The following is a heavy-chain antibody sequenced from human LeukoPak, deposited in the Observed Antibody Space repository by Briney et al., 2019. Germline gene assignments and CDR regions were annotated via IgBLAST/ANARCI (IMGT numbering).Heavy chain of an antibody. J-gene: IGHJ5*02. CDR3: ARFNWNYEYNWFDP. V-gene: IGHV4-61*02. CDR2: IYTSGST. D-gene: IGHD1-7*01. CDR1: GGSISSGSYY. Sequence: PSETLSLTCTVSGGSISSGSYYWRWIRQPAGKGLEWIGRIYTSGSTNYNPSLKSRVTISVDTSKNQFSLKLSSVTAADTAVYYCARFNWNYEYNWFDPWGQGTLVTVSS.